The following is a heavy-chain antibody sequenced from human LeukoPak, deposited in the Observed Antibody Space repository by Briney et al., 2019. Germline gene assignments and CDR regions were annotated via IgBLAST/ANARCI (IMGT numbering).Heavy chain of an antibody. D-gene: IGHD5-18*01. Sequence: SQTLSLTCTVSGGSISSGDYYWGWLRQPPGTGLEWIGYIYYSGSTYYNPSLKSRVTISVDTSKNQFSLKLSSVTAADTAVYYCARDTAMVNAFDIWGQGTMVTVSS. V-gene: IGHV4-30-4*01. CDR3: ARDTAMVNAFDI. CDR2: IYYSGST. J-gene: IGHJ3*02. CDR1: GGSISSGDYY.